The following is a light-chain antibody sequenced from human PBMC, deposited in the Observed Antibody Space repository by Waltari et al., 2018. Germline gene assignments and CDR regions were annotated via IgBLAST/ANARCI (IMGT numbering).Light chain of an antibody. V-gene: IGLV5-45*01. Sequence: QAVVTQPTSLSASPGASVSLTCTLRSGVNVGTFTISWHQQQPGSPPRFLLRYSSDSEKKQGSGVPSRFSGFKDASANRGILLISGLQSEDEADYYCMIWYSSTWVFGGGTRLTVL. CDR2: YSSDSEK. CDR1: SGVNVGTFT. J-gene: IGLJ3*02. CDR3: MIWYSSTWV.